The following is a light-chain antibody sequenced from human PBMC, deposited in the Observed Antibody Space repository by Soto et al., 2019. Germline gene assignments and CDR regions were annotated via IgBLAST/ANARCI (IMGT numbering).Light chain of an antibody. CDR3: QQSYSTLLT. J-gene: IGKJ4*01. CDR1: QSISSY. Sequence: DIQMTQSPSSLSASVEDRVTITCRASQSISSYLNWYQQKPGKAPKLLTYAASRLQSGVPSRFSGCGSGTDFTLTISSLQPEEFASYYCQQSYSTLLTFGGGTKVEFK. CDR2: AAS. V-gene: IGKV1-39*01.